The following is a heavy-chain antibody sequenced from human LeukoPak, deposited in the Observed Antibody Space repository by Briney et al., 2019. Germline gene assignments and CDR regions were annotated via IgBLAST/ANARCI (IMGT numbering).Heavy chain of an antibody. V-gene: IGHV4-39*07. CDR1: GGSISGSAYY. Sequence: SETLSLTCTVSGGSISGSAYYWGWIRQPPGKGLEWIGSIYYTGSMYYNPSSGTTYYNPSLKSRVTISLDTSKNQFSLRLNSVTAADTAVYYCARVQFSSGSLDYWGQGTLVTVSS. J-gene: IGHJ4*02. CDR2: IYYTGSMYYNPSSGTT. D-gene: IGHD6-19*01. CDR3: ARVQFSSGSLDY.